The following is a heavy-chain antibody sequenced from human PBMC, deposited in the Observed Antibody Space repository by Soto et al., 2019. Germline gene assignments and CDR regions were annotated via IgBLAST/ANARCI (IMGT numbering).Heavy chain of an antibody. D-gene: IGHD3-22*01. CDR2: ISASGGST. CDR1: GFTFSSYA. CDR3: AKDRPSRHSSGYGVNWFDP. Sequence: EVQLLESGGGLVQPGGSLRLSCAASGFTFSSYAMSWVRQAPGKGLEWVSAISASGGSTYYADSVKGRFTISRDNSKNTLYLQMNSLRAEDTAVYYCAKDRPSRHSSGYGVNWFDPWGQGTLVTVSS. V-gene: IGHV3-23*01. J-gene: IGHJ5*02.